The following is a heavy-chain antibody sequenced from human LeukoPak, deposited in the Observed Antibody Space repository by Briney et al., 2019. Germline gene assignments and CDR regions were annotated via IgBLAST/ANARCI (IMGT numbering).Heavy chain of an antibody. CDR2: ISANGGGT. J-gene: IGHJ4*02. Sequence: GGSLRLSCAASGFTFSSYAMIWARQAPGKGLEWVSSISANGGGTYYADSVKGRFTISRDNSKNTVYLQMNSLRAEDTAVYYCARLGESSCTDYWGQGTLVTVSS. D-gene: IGHD3-16*01. CDR1: GFTFSSYA. V-gene: IGHV3-23*01. CDR3: ARLGESSCTDY.